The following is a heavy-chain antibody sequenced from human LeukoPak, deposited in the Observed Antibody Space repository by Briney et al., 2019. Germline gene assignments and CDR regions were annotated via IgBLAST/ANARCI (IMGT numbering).Heavy chain of an antibody. Sequence: PSETLSLTCTVSGGSLSRYYWSWIRQPPGKGLEWIGYVYSTGSTNSNPSLKSRVTISIDTSRNQFSLSLTSVTAADTAVYYCARHESAVGALFYWGQGTLVTVSS. D-gene: IGHD1-26*01. CDR3: ARHESAVGALFY. CDR1: GGSLSRYY. CDR2: VYSTGST. J-gene: IGHJ4*02. V-gene: IGHV4-59*08.